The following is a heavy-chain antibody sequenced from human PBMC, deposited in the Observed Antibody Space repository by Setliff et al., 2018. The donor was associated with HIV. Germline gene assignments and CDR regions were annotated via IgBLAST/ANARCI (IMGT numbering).Heavy chain of an antibody. CDR2: TIPMFGTA. J-gene: IGHJ4*02. CDR1: GGTFGIYG. CDR3: ARQMNNFWSGTNLDY. Sequence: SVKVSCKASGGTFGIYGISWVRQAPGQGLEWMGGTIPMFGTANYAQKFQGRVTITRDTSASTAYMELSSLRSEDTAVYYCARQMNNFWSGTNLDYWGQGTLVTVSS. D-gene: IGHD3-3*01. V-gene: IGHV1-69*05.